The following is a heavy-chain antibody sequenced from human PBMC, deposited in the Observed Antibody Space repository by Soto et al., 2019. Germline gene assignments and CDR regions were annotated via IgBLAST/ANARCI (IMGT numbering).Heavy chain of an antibody. CDR1: GYTFTSYG. V-gene: IGHV1-18*01. CDR2: ISAYNGNT. J-gene: IGHJ6*02. Sequence: GASVKVSSKASGYTFTSYGISWVRQAPGQGLEWMGWISAYNGNTNYAQKLQGRVTMTTDTSTSTAYMELRSLRSDDTAVYYCARDIGWLFGYYYGMDVWGQGTTVTVSS. D-gene: IGHD3-10*02. CDR3: ARDIGWLFGYYYGMDV.